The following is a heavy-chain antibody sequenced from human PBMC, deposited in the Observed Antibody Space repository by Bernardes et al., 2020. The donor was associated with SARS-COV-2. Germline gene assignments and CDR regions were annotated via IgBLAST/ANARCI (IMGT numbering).Heavy chain of an antibody. CDR2: ISSSSSYI. D-gene: IGHD6-19*01. J-gene: IGHJ6*02. CDR1: GFTFSSYS. CDR3: AGQWLERRGYYYYGMDV. Sequence: GSLRLSCAASGFTFSSYSMNWVRQAPGKGLEWVSSISSSSSYIYYADSVKGRFTISRDNAKNSLYLQMNSLRAEDTAVYYCAGQWLERRGYYYYGMDVWGQGTTVTVSS. V-gene: IGHV3-21*01.